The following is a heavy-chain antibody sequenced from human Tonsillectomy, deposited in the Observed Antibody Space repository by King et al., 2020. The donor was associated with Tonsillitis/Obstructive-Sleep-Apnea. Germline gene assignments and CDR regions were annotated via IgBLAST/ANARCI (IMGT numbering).Heavy chain of an antibody. Sequence: QVQLQQWGAGLVKPSETLSLTCAVYGGSFSDYYWSWIRQPPGKGLEWIGEIHHSGSTNYSPSLKSRIIISVDTSKNQFSLRVSSVTAADTAVYYCARAPYYGDDFWGQGILVTVSS. CDR1: GGSFSDYY. D-gene: IGHD4-17*01. CDR2: IHHSGST. V-gene: IGHV4-34*01. CDR3: ARAPYYGDDF. J-gene: IGHJ4*02.